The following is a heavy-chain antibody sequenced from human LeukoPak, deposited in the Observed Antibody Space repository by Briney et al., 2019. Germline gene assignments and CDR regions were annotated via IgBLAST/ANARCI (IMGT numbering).Heavy chain of an antibody. CDR1: GFTFSTYW. V-gene: IGHV3-74*01. J-gene: IGHJ4*02. CDR3: ARDYYGSGLDY. Sequence: GGSLRLSCAASGFTFSTYWMHWVRQAPGKGLVWVSRINSDGSSTIYADSVKGRFTISRDNAKNTLYLQMNSLRAEDTAVYYCARDYYGSGLDYWGQGTLVSASS. D-gene: IGHD3-10*01. CDR2: INSDGSST.